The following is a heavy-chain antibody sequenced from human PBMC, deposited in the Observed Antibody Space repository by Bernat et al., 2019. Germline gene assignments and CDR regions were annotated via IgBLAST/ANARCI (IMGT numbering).Heavy chain of an antibody. CDR3: AKVRYCSGSSCSNVIDY. CDR1: GFSFTIHG. Sequence: QVQLVESGGGVVQPGRSLRLSCAASGFSFTIHGMHWVRQAPGKGLEWVAVISYDGSNKYYADSVKGRFTISRDKSKNTLYLQMNSLRAEDTAVYYCAKVRYCSGSSCSNVIDYWGQGTLVTVSS. CDR2: ISYDGSNK. D-gene: IGHD2-15*01. J-gene: IGHJ4*02. V-gene: IGHV3-30*18.